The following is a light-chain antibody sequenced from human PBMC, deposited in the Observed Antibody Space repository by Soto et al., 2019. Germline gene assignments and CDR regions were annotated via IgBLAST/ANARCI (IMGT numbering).Light chain of an antibody. Sequence: QSVLTQPPSASGTPGQNVTISCSGTSSNIGSNYFYWYYHLPGTAPTLLIYINNHQPPAVPDRFSGSSSGTSASLAISGLRSEDEADYMCSSWDDSLSGGVFGGGTKLTVL. CDR3: SSWDDSLSGGV. J-gene: IGLJ3*02. CDR2: INN. V-gene: IGLV1-47*01. CDR1: SSNIGSNY.